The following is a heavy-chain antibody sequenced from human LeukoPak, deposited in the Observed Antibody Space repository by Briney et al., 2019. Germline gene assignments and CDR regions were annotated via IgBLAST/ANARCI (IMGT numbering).Heavy chain of an antibody. CDR2: FYYSGST. D-gene: IGHD6-6*01. V-gene: IGHV4-39*02. Sequence: SETLSLTCNVSGGSISSSTNYWGWIRQPPGKRLEWIGSFYYSGSTYYNPSLKSRVTISVDTSKNQFSLKLSSVTAADTAVYYCARDKRIAARPGIYYFDYWGQGTLVTVSS. CDR1: GGSISSSTNY. CDR3: ARDKRIAARPGIYYFDY. J-gene: IGHJ4*02.